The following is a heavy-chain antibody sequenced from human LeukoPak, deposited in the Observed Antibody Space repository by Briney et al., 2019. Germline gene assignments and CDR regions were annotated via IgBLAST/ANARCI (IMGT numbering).Heavy chain of an antibody. V-gene: IGHV1-2*02. Sequence: ASVKVSCQASGYTFTGYYMHWVRQAPGQGLEWMGWINPNSGGTNYAQKFQGRVTMTRDTSISTAYMELSRLRSDDTAVYYCARDRLNDYGDFNYYYYYYSMDVWGQGTTVTVSS. CDR1: GYTFTGYY. J-gene: IGHJ6*02. CDR2: INPNSGGT. CDR3: ARDRLNDYGDFNYYYYYYSMDV. D-gene: IGHD4-17*01.